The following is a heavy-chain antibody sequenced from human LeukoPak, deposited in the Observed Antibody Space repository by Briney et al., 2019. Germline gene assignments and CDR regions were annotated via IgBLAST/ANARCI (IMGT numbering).Heavy chain of an antibody. CDR1: GYIFTSYW. J-gene: IGHJ4*02. V-gene: IGHV5-51*01. CDR2: IYPGDSDT. D-gene: IGHD4-17*01. Sequence: GASLKISCQGSGYIFTSYWIGWVRQLPGKGLEWMGIIYPGDSDTRYSPSFQGQVTISADKSIGTAYLQWSSLKASDTAMYYCAGNGDYGPFDYWGQGTLVTVSS. CDR3: AGNGDYGPFDY.